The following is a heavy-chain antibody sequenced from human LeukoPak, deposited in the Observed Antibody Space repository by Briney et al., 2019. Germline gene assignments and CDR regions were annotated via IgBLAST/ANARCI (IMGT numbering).Heavy chain of an antibody. D-gene: IGHD3-22*01. J-gene: IGHJ4*02. CDR2: ISAYNGNT. CDR3: VRMRMYYYDSSGPLDY. Sequence: GASVKVSCKASGYTFTSYGISWVRQAPGQGLEWMGWISAYNGNTNYAQKLQGRVTMTTDTSTSTAYMELRSLRSDDTAVYYCVRMRMYYYDSSGPLDYWGQGTLVTVSS. CDR1: GYTFTSYG. V-gene: IGHV1-18*01.